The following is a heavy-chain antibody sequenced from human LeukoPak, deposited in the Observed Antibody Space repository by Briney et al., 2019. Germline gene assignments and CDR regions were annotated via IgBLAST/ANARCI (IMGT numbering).Heavy chain of an antibody. CDR2: IYHSGST. Sequence: SETLSLTCTVSGYSISSGYYWGWIRQPPGKGLEWIGSIYHSGSTYYNPSLKSRVTISVDTSKNQFSLKLSSVTAADTAVYYCARAGYYDFWSGYYDAFDIWGQGTMVTVSS. V-gene: IGHV4-38-2*02. J-gene: IGHJ3*02. CDR1: GYSISSGYY. D-gene: IGHD3-3*01. CDR3: ARAGYYDFWSGYYDAFDI.